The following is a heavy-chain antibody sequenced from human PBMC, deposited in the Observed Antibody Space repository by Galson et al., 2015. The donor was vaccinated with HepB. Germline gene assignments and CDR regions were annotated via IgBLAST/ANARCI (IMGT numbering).Heavy chain of an antibody. J-gene: IGHJ4*02. CDR1: GFTFRSYS. D-gene: IGHD1-26*01. Sequence: SLRLSCAASGFTFRSYSMNWVRQAPGKGLEWVSFISSSSNYIYYADSLKGRFTISRDNAKNSLYLQMNSLRAEDTAVYYCARVDSDSSPLDYWGQGTLVTVSS. CDR3: ARVDSDSSPLDY. CDR2: ISSSSNYI. V-gene: IGHV3-21*01.